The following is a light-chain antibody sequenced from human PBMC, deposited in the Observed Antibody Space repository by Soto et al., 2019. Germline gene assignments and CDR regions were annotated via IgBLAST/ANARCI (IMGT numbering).Light chain of an antibody. V-gene: IGLV2-14*01. CDR1: SSDVGGYNY. CDR2: EVS. Sequence: QSALTQPASVSGSPGQSITISCTGNSSDVGGYNYVSWYQQHPGKAPKLIIYEVSNRPSGVSNRFSDSKSGNTASLTISGLQAEDEADYYCNSYTSKSTGVFGTGTKLTVL. CDR3: NSYTSKSTGV. J-gene: IGLJ1*01.